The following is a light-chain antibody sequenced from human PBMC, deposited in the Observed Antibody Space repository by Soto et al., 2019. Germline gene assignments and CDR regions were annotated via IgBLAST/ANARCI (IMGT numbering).Light chain of an antibody. CDR3: SSYTSDNRDYV. CDR1: SSDVGAYTS. V-gene: IGLV2-14*01. J-gene: IGLJ1*01. CDR2: EVS. Sequence: QFALTQPASVSGSPGQSITISCTGSSSDVGAYTSVSWYQQHPGKAPKLMIYEVSNRPSGVSRRFSGSKSGNTASLTISGLQAEDEAHYYCSSYTSDNRDYVFGTGTKLTVL.